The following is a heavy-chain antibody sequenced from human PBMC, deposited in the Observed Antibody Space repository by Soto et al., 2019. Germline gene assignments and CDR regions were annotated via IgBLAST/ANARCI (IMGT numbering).Heavy chain of an antibody. J-gene: IGHJ4*02. Sequence: EVQVMESGGGLVKPGGSLRLSCVFSGFTFSTYTMNWVRQAPGKGLEWVSSINGRSNYVYYADSVKGRFTISRDNAKNSLYLQMNRLRAEDTAIYYCAREDGVVGSSSAFDHWGLGTLVTVSS. D-gene: IGHD1-26*01. CDR2: INGRSNYV. CDR1: GFTFSTYT. V-gene: IGHV3-21*01. CDR3: AREDGVVGSSSAFDH.